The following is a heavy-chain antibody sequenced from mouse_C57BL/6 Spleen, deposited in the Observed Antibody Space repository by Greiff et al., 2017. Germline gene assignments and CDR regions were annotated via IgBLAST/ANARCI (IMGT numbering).Heavy chain of an antibody. J-gene: IGHJ1*03. D-gene: IGHD2-12*01. CDR1: GYTFTSYW. Sequence: QVQLQQPGAELVRPGTSVKLSCKASGYTFTSYWMHWVKQRPGQGLEWIGVIDPSDSYTNYNQKFKGKATLTVDTSSSTAYMQLSSLTSEDSAVYYCARGDDVRYFDVWGTGTTVTVSS. CDR2: IDPSDSYT. V-gene: IGHV1-59*01. CDR3: ARGDDVRYFDV.